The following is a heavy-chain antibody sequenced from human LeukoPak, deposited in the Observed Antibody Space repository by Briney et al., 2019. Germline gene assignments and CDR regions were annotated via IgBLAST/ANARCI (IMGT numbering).Heavy chain of an antibody. CDR2: ISGNGRFI. Sequence: GGSLRLSCAASGFTFSDYYINWIRQAPGSGLEWLSYISGNGRFIEYADSVKGRFTISRDNAQKLLFLQMNSLRGEDTAIYYCARDMNTGMDVWGRGTTVIVSS. V-gene: IGHV3-11*01. CDR1: GFTFSDYY. CDR3: ARDMNTGMDV. J-gene: IGHJ6*02. D-gene: IGHD2/OR15-2a*01.